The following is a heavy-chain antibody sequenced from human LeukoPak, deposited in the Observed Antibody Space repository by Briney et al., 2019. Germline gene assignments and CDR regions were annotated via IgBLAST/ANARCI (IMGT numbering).Heavy chain of an antibody. CDR1: GFTFRSYW. CDR2: MKQDGSEK. D-gene: IGHD3-3*01. Sequence: GGSLRLSCAASGFTFRSYWMSWVRQAPGKGLEWVANMKQDGSEKYYVDSVKGRFTISRDNAKNSLCLQMNSLRAEDTAVYYCARGIEDRITIFGYWGQGTLVTVSS. CDR3: ARGIEDRITIFGY. J-gene: IGHJ4*02. V-gene: IGHV3-7*03.